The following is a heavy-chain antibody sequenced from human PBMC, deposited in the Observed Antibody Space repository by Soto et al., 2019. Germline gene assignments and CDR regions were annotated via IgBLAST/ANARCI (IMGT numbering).Heavy chain of an antibody. CDR1: GGSISSGGYY. V-gene: IGHV4-39*01. J-gene: IGHJ4*02. Sequence: SETLSLTCTVSGGSISSGGYYWSWIRQLPGKGLEWIGYIYYSGSTYYTPSLKSRVTISLDTSKNQFSLKLTSVTAADTALYYCARRYGWLYFDYWGQGSLVTVSS. CDR3: ARRYGWLYFDY. D-gene: IGHD3-10*01. CDR2: IYYSGST.